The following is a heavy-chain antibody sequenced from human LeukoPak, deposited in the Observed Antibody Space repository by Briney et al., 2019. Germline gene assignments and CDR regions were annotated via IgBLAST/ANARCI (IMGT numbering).Heavy chain of an antibody. J-gene: IGHJ4*02. CDR2: IYYSGST. V-gene: IGHV4-30-4*03. D-gene: IGHD6-13*01. Sequence: SETLSLTCTVSGGSISSGDYYRSWIRQPPGKGLEWIGYIYYSGSTYYNPSLKSRVTISVDTSKNQFSLKLSSVTAADTAVYYCPITHIAAAGNFDYWGQGTLVTVSS. CDR1: GGSISSGDYY. CDR3: PITHIAAAGNFDY.